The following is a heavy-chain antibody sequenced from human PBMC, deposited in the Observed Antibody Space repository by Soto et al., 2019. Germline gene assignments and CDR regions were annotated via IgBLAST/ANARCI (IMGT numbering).Heavy chain of an antibody. V-gene: IGHV3-13*01. CDR3: ATRPQSTYYYAVFDW. CDR1: GLTFSSYD. CDR2: IGTAGDT. D-gene: IGHD3-22*01. J-gene: IGHJ4*02. Sequence: PGGSLRLSCAASGLTFSSYDMHWVRQATGKGLEWVSAIGTAGDTYYPGSVKGRFTISRENAKESLYLQMNSLRVEDTAVYYCATRPQSTYYYAVFDWWGPGTLVTVSS.